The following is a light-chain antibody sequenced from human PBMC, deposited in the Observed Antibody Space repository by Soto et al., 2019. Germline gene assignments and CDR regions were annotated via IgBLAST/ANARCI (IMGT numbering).Light chain of an antibody. Sequence: QSALTQPASVSGSPGQSITISCTGTSSDVGTYNLVSCYQQYPGKAPKLMIYEVRKRPSGITDRFSGSKSCNTASLTISGLQAEDGAEYYCCSYAGSNSVIFGGGTKLTVL. CDR3: CSYAGSNSVI. J-gene: IGLJ2*01. CDR1: SSDVGTYNL. CDR2: EVR. V-gene: IGLV2-23*02.